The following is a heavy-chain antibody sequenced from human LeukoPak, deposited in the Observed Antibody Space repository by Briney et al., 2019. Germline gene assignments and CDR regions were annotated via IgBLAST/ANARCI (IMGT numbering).Heavy chain of an antibody. CDR2: IYPGDSDT. V-gene: IGHV5-51*01. CDR3: ARSQYGSGTYYSKPFDY. CDR1: GYRFSTYW. J-gene: IGHJ4*02. Sequence: GGSLRLSCKGSGYRFSTYWIGWARQMPGKGLEWMGIIYPGDSDTRYSPSFQGQVTISADKSISTAYLQWSRLKASDTAMYYCARSQYGSGTYYSKPFDYWGQGTPVTVSS. D-gene: IGHD3-10*01.